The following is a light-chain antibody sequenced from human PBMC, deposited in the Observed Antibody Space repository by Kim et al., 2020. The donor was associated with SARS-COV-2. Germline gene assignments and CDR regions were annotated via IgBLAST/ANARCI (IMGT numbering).Light chain of an antibody. CDR1: RSNIGIKT. J-gene: IGLJ2*01. CDR3: ASWDDSLNGVL. Sequence: QRVTISCSGSRSNIGIKTVSWYQQLPVMAPKPLIYNPDQRPSGVPDRFSGSKSGTSASLAISGLQSEYEADYYCASWDDSLNGVLFGGGTQLTV. V-gene: IGLV1-44*01. CDR2: NPD.